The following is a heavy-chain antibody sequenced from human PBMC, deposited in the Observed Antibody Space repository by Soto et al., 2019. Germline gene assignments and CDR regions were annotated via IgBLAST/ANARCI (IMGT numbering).Heavy chain of an antibody. CDR2: ISYDGSNK. CDR3: ARDQTPWRAQRYSHH. Sequence: QVQLVESGGGVVQPGRSLRLSCAASGFTFSSYAMHWVRQAPGKGLEWVAVISYDGSNKYYADSVKGRFTISRDNSKNTRYLQMKTLRAEDTPLYYSARDQTPWRAQRYSHHWGPGTLVTPSS. CDR1: GFTFSSYA. V-gene: IGHV3-30-3*01. J-gene: IGHJ1*01.